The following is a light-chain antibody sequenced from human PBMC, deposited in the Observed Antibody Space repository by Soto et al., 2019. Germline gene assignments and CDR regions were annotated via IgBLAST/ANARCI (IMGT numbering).Light chain of an antibody. J-gene: IGLJ3*02. CDR1: SSNIGSNS. CDR2: DNN. V-gene: IGLV1-44*01. Sequence: QSVLTQPPSASGTPGQSVSISCSGSSSNIGSNSVHWYQHLPGMSLKLLIYDNNQRPSGVPERFSGSKSGTSASLAISGLQSDDESHYYCTAWDDSLTALVFGGGTKLTVL. CDR3: TAWDDSLTALV.